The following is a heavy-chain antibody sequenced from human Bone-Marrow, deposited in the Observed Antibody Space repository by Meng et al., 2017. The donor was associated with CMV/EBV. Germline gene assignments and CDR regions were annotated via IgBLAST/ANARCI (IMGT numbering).Heavy chain of an antibody. CDR2: IIPIFGTA. J-gene: IGHJ6*02. CDR3: ASSYSSSRIDYYYYYGMDV. Sequence: SVKVSCKASGYTFSSYAISWVRQAPGQGLEWMGGIIPIFGTANYAQKFQGRVTITTDESTRTAYMELSSLRSEDTAVYYCASSYSSSRIDYYYYYGMDVWGQGTTVTVSS. V-gene: IGHV1-69*05. CDR1: GYTFSSYA. D-gene: IGHD6-6*01.